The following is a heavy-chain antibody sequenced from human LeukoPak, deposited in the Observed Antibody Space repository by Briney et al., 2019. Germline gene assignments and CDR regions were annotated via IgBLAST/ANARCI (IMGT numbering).Heavy chain of an antibody. V-gene: IGHV1-46*01. J-gene: IGHJ4*02. CDR1: GNTFIGYW. CDR2: INPRGDAT. CDR3: AREGQQLKHFDY. Sequence: ASVKVSCKASGNTFIGYWIHWVRQAPGQGLEWMGAINPRGDATIGAQKFQGRVTTTRDTSTSTVYIELSSLRSEDTAVYYCAREGQQLKHFDYWGQGTLVTVSS. D-gene: IGHD1-1*01.